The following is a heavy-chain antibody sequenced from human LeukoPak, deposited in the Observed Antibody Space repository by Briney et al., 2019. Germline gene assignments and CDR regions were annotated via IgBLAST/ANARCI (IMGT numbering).Heavy chain of an antibody. CDR3: ARHNFDSSGYYWTPYDY. D-gene: IGHD3-22*01. CDR1: GYTLTGYY. Sequence: ASVKVSCKASGYTLTGYYMHWVRQAPGQGLEWMGWINPNSGGTNYAQKFQGWVTMTRDTSISTAYMELSRLRSDDTAMYYCARHNFDSSGYYWTPYDYWGQGTLVTVSS. V-gene: IGHV1-2*04. J-gene: IGHJ4*02. CDR2: INPNSGGT.